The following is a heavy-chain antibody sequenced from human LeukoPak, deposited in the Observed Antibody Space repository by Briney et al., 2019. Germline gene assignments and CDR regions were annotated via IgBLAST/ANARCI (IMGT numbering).Heavy chain of an antibody. J-gene: IGHJ4*02. V-gene: IGHV1-24*01. Sequence: ASVKVSCKVSGYTLTELSMHWVRQAPGKGLEWMGGFDPEDGETIYAQKFQGRVTMTEDTSTDTAYMELSSLRSEDTAMYYCAIPNYYGSGSYNTPLYYFDYWGQGTLVTVSS. CDR2: FDPEDGET. D-gene: IGHD3-10*01. CDR1: GYTLTELS. CDR3: AIPNYYGSGSYNTPLYYFDY.